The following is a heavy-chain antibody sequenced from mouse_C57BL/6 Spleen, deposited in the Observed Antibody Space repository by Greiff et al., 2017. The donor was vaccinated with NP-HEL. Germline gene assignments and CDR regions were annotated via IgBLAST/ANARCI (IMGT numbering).Heavy chain of an antibody. D-gene: IGHD2-5*01. CDR2: IYPRDGST. Sequence: VKLMESDAELVKPGASVKISCKVSGYTFTDHTIHWMKQRPEQGLEWIGYIYPRDGSTTYNEKFKGKATLTADKSSSTAYMQLNSLTSEDSAVYFCASPGNYSNYRYWYFDVWGTGTTVTVSS. J-gene: IGHJ1*03. CDR3: ASPGNYSNYRYWYFDV. CDR1: GYTFTDHT. V-gene: IGHV1-78*01.